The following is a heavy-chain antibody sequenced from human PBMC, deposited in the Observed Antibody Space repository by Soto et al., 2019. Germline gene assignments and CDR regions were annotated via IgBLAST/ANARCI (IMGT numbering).Heavy chain of an antibody. V-gene: IGHV3-23*01. CDR2: ISGSGDRT. J-gene: IGHJ4*02. CDR3: AKALGHYDTSETFDY. D-gene: IGHD3-22*01. CDR1: GFTFSRYG. Sequence: PGGSLRLSCAASGFTFSRYGMSWVRQAPGKGLEWVSGISGSGDRTYNADSVKGRFTISRNNSKNTLYLQMNRQRAEDTAVYYCAKALGHYDTSETFDYWGQGTLVTVSS.